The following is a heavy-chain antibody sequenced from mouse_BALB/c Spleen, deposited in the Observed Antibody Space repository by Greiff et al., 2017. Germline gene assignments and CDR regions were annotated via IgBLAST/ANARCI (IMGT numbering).Heavy chain of an antibody. Sequence: VQLQQSGAELARPGASVKLSCKASGYTFTSYWMQWVKQRPGQGLEWIGAIYPGDGDTRYTQKFKGKATFTADKSSSTVYMQISSLASEDSAVYYCARSRADFDYWGQGTTLTVSS. V-gene: IGHV1-87*01. CDR2: IYPGDGDT. CDR3: ARSRADFDY. J-gene: IGHJ2*01. CDR1: GYTFTSYW.